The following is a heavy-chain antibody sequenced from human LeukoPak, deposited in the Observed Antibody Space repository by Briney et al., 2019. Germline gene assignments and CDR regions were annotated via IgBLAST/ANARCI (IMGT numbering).Heavy chain of an antibody. CDR2: IYSGGST. CDR1: GFTVSSNY. J-gene: IGHJ3*02. Sequence: GGSLRLSCAASGFTVSSNYMSWVRQAPGKGLKWVSVIYSGGSTYYADSVKGRFTISRDNSKNTLYLQMNSLRAEDTAVYYCARTRGTMVRGVIGPSPDAFDIWGQGTMVTVST. CDR3: ARTRGTMVRGVIGPSPDAFDI. V-gene: IGHV3-53*01. D-gene: IGHD3-10*01.